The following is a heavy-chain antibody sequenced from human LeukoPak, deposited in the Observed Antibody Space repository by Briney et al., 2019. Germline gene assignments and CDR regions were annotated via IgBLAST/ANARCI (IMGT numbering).Heavy chain of an antibody. J-gene: IGHJ5*02. D-gene: IGHD6-13*01. CDR3: AREGPVAGP. Sequence: SETLSLTCAVYGGSFSGYYWSWIRQPAGKGLQWIGRIHTSGSANYNPSLKSRVTMSVDTSKNQFSLKLTSVTAADTAVYYCAREGPVAGPWGEGTLVTVS. CDR1: GGSFSGYY. CDR2: IHTSGSA. V-gene: IGHV4-4*07.